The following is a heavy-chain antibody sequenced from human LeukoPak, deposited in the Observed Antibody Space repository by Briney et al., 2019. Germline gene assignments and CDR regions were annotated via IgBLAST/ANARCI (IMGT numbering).Heavy chain of an antibody. CDR1: GYTFTSYA. J-gene: IGHJ4*02. CDR2: INAGNGNT. CDR3: ARTGGYYRVFDY. Sequence: GASVKVSCKASGYTFTSYAMHWVRQAPGQRPEWMGWINAGNGNTKYSQKFQGRVTITRDTSASTAYMELSSLRSEDTAVYYCARTGGYYRVFDYWGQGTLVTVSS. V-gene: IGHV1-3*01. D-gene: IGHD3-3*01.